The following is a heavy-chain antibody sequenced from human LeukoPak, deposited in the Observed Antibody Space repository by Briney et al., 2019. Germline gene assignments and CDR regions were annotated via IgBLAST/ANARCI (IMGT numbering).Heavy chain of an antibody. J-gene: IGHJ6*03. CDR2: IYTSENT. CDR1: GGSISSGSYY. CDR3: ARGPGITGIAHFYMDV. V-gene: IGHV4-61*02. D-gene: IGHD1-14*01. Sequence: PSQTLSLTCTVSGGSISSGSYYWSRIRQPAGKGLEWIGRIYTSENTHYSPSLESRVTMSLDTSKNQFSLKLTSVTAADSAVYYCARGPGITGIAHFYMDVWGKGTTVTVSS.